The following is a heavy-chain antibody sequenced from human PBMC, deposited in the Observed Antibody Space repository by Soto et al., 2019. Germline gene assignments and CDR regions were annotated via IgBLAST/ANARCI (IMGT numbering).Heavy chain of an antibody. V-gene: IGHV3-30*18. Sequence: GGSLRLSCAASGFTFSNYGMHWVRQAPGKGLEWVAVISYDESNKYYADSVRGRFTISRDNSKNTLYLQMNSLRVEETAVYYCAKINPIAGTTPRANYYYSLDVWGQGTTVTVSS. D-gene: IGHD1-1*01. CDR2: ISYDESNK. J-gene: IGHJ6*02. CDR3: AKINPIAGTTPRANYYYSLDV. CDR1: GFTFSNYG.